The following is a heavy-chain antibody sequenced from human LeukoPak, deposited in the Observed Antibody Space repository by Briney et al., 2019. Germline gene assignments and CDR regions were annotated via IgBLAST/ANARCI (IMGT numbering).Heavy chain of an antibody. V-gene: IGHV3-23*01. CDR3: ALNGREVPSGAFDI. CDR2: ISGSGGST. CDR1: GFTFSNYA. Sequence: GGSLRLSCAASGFTFSNYAMSWVRQAPGKGLGWVSAISGSGGSTYYADSVKSRFTISRDNSKNTLYLQMNSLRAEDTAVYYCALNGREVPSGAFDIWGQGTMVTVSS. D-gene: IGHD3-16*02. J-gene: IGHJ3*02.